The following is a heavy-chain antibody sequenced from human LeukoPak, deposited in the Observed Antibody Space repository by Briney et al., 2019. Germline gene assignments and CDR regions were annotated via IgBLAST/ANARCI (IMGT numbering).Heavy chain of an antibody. V-gene: IGHV3-21*05. D-gene: IGHD3-22*01. CDR2: ISSSNSYT. Sequence: PGRSLRLSCAASGFTFSSYGMHWVRQAPGKGLEWLSYISSSNSYTSYADSVKGRFTISRDNAKNSLYLQMNSLRVEDTAVYYCARTSSGYYSPLDHWGQGTLVTVSP. CDR3: ARTSSGYYSPLDH. CDR1: GFTFSSYG. J-gene: IGHJ4*02.